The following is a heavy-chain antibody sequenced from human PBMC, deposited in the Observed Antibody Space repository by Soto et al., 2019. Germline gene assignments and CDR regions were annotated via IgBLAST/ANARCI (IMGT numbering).Heavy chain of an antibody. CDR1: GGSISSSSYY. J-gene: IGHJ5*02. D-gene: IGHD5-18*01. CDR2: IYYSGYT. Sequence: SETLSLTCTVSGGSISSSSYYWGWIRQPPGKGLEWIGSIYYSGYTYYNPSLKSRVTISVDTSKNQFSLKLSSVTAADTAVYYCARHDVSYGQYNWFDPWGQGTLVTVSS. CDR3: ARHDVSYGQYNWFDP. V-gene: IGHV4-39*01.